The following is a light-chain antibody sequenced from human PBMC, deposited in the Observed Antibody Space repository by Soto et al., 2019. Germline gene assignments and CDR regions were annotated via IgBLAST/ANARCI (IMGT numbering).Light chain of an antibody. V-gene: IGLV1-44*01. CDR3: VAWDDSLNGYVV. CDR1: SPKIGSNT. CDR2: SNN. J-gene: IGLJ2*01. Sequence: ALNQPPPGFWAPGERGTLSFSGKSPKIGSNTVNWYQQLPGTAPKLVIYSNNQRPSGVPDRFSGSKSGTSASLAISGLQSEDEADYYCVAWDDSLNGYVVFGGGTKVTVL.